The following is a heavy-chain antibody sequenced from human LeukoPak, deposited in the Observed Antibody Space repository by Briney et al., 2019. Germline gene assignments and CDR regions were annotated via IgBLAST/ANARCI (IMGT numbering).Heavy chain of an antibody. J-gene: IGHJ3*01. V-gene: IGHV1-2*02. CDR2: INPNSGDT. CDR1: GYTFTGYY. D-gene: IGHD1-26*01. CDR3: AHKRGGVSYYFRGTYDAFDV. Sequence: GASVKVSCKASGYTFTGYYIHWVRQAPGQGLEWMGWINPNSGDTNYAQNFQGRVTMTRDTSITTAYMDLGRLRSDDTAVYYCAHKRGGVSYYFRGTYDAFDVWGQGTMVTVSS.